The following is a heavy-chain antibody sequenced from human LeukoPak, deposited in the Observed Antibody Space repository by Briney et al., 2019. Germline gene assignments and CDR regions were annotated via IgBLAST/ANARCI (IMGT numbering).Heavy chain of an antibody. Sequence: GGSLRLSCAASGFTFRGFLMSWVRQTPGKGLEWVANIKQDGSEKYYVGSVKGRFTISRDNAKNSLYLQMDSLRAEDTAVYYCARDGPYSTSSTHPPWGQGTLVTVSS. CDR1: GFTFRGFL. D-gene: IGHD6-6*01. V-gene: IGHV3-7*03. CDR2: IKQDGSEK. CDR3: ARDGPYSTSSTHPP. J-gene: IGHJ5*02.